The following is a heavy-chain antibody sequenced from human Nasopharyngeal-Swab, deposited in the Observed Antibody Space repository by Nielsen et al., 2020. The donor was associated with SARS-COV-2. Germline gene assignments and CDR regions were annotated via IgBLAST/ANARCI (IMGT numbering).Heavy chain of an antibody. CDR1: GYTLTDLS. D-gene: IGHD6-19*01. Sequence: ASVKVSCKVSGYTLTDLSMHWVRQAPGKGLEWMGGFDPEDGETICAQKFQGRVTMTEDTSTDTAYMELSSLRSEDTAVYYCATFPAVYSSGWYPFDYWGQGTLVTVSS. CDR2: FDPEDGET. J-gene: IGHJ4*02. CDR3: ATFPAVYSSGWYPFDY. V-gene: IGHV1-24*01.